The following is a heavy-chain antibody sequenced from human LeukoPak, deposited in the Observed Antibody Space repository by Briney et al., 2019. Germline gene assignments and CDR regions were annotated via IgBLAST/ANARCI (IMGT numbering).Heavy chain of an antibody. Sequence: ASVTVSCKASGYTFTGYYMHWVRQAPGQGLEWMGWINPNSGGTNYAQKFQGRVTMTRDTSIGTAYMELSRLRSDDTAVYYCARGGRHQENWFDPWGQGTLVTVSS. CDR2: INPNSGGT. J-gene: IGHJ5*02. CDR3: ARGGRHQENWFDP. V-gene: IGHV1-2*02. D-gene: IGHD3-16*01. CDR1: GYTFTGYY.